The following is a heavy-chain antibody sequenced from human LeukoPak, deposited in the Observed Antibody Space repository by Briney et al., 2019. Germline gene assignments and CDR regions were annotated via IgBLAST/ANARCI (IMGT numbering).Heavy chain of an antibody. CDR3: ARERVVVAAPSWYMDV. Sequence: GGSLRLSCAASRFTFSSYSMNWVRQAPGKGLEWVSSISSSSSYIYYADSVKGRFTISRDNAKNSLYLQMNSLRAEDTAVYYCARERVVVAAPSWYMDVWGKGTTVTVSS. CDR1: RFTFSSYS. CDR2: ISSSSSYI. D-gene: IGHD2-15*01. V-gene: IGHV3-21*01. J-gene: IGHJ6*03.